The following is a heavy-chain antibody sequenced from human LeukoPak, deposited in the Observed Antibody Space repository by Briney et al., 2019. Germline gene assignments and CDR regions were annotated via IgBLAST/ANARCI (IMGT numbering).Heavy chain of an antibody. D-gene: IGHD1-26*01. V-gene: IGHV3-30*04. CDR2: ISYDGSNK. J-gene: IGHJ4*02. Sequence: GGSLRLSCAASGFALSLYAMHWVRQAPGKGPEWVAVISYDGSNKYYADSVKGRFTISRDNSKNTLYLQMNSLRVDDTAVNYCARDSVSGSYPHDFWGQGTLLTVSS. CDR1: GFALSLYA. CDR3: ARDSVSGSYPHDF.